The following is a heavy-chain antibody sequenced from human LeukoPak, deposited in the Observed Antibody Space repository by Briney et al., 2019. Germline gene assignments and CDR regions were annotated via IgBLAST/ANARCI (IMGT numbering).Heavy chain of an antibody. J-gene: IGHJ4*02. CDR1: GFTFSSYS. CDR3: AKDRHCSSTTCYLDY. CDR2: ISSSSSYI. Sequence: GGSLRLSCAASGFTFSSYSMNWVRQAPGKGLEWVSSISSSSSYIYYADSVKGRFTISRDNAKNSLYLQMNSLRAEDTAVYFCAKDRHCSSTTCYLDYWGQGTLVTVSS. D-gene: IGHD2-2*01. V-gene: IGHV3-21*01.